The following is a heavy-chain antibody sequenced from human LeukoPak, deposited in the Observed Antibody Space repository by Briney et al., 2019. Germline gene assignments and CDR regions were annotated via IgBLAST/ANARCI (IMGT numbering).Heavy chain of an antibody. J-gene: IGHJ4*02. V-gene: IGHV3-7*01. Sequence: GGSLRLSCAASGFPFSSSWMNWVRQAPGKGLEWVASMKPDGSQTYYLDSVEGRFTISRDIAKSSLYLQMNSLRAEDTAVYYCARDDLYKAFDYWGQGTLVTVAS. CDR1: GFPFSSSW. CDR2: MKPDGSQT. D-gene: IGHD3-16*01. CDR3: ARDDLYKAFDY.